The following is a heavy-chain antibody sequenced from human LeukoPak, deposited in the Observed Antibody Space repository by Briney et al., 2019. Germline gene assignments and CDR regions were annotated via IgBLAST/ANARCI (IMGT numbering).Heavy chain of an antibody. CDR3: AKGVAARGGAFDI. D-gene: IGHD6-6*01. J-gene: IGHJ3*02. CDR1: GFTFSSYG. Sequence: GGSPRLSCAASGFTFSSYGMHWVRQAPGKGLEWVAFIRYDGSNKYYADSVKGRFTISRDNSKNTLYLQMNSLRAEDTAVYYCAKGVAARGGAFDIWGQGTMVTVSS. CDR2: IRYDGSNK. V-gene: IGHV3-30*02.